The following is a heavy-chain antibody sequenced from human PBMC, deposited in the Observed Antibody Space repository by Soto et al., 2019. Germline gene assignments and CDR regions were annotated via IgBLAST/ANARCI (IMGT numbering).Heavy chain of an antibody. CDR2: VSHSGNT. CDR1: GGSFTGHF. Sequence: SETLSLTCTVPGGSFTGHFWSWVRQPPGKGLEWIGEVSHSGNTKYYPSLRSRVTLSVDSSKNKISLALTSVTAADTAAYYCARAKFESTGWHQFDIWGQGTLVTVSS. V-gene: IGHV4-34*01. J-gene: IGHJ4*02. CDR3: ARAKFESTGWHQFDI. D-gene: IGHD7-27*01.